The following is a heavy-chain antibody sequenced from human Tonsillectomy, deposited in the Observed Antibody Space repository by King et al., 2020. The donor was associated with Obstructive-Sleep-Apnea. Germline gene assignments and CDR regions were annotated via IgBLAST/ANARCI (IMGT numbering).Heavy chain of an antibody. CDR1: GYSLTSYW. J-gene: IGHJ6*02. V-gene: IGHV5-10-1*03. Sequence: VQLVESGAEVKKPGESLRISCKGSGYSLTSYWISWVRQMPGKGLEWMGRIDPRDSYSNYSPSFQGHVTISADTSITTAYLQWSTLKASDTAMYYCARHHRDYTSDRGMDVWGQGTTVTVSS. D-gene: IGHD3-3*01. CDR3: ARHHRDYTSDRGMDV. CDR2: IDPRDSYS.